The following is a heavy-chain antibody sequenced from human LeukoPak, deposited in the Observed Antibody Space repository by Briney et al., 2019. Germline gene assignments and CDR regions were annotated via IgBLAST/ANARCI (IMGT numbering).Heavy chain of an antibody. CDR1: EYIFTDYY. CDR2: IYPSGGTT. D-gene: IGHD3-16*01. J-gene: IGHJ4*02. CDR3: IREYEGGYFDY. Sequence: ASVKVSCKTSEYIFTDYYIHWVRQAPGQGLEWIGIIYPSGGTTDSSQKFKGRVTVTRDTSTSTVYMGLRTLRSEDAAIYYCIREYEGGYFDYWGQGTLVTVSS. V-gene: IGHV1-46*01.